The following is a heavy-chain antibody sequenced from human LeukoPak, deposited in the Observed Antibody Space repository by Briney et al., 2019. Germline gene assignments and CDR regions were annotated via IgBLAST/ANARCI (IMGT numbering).Heavy chain of an antibody. CDR3: AMIVVTDYYYYYMDV. CDR1: GASINSYY. J-gene: IGHJ6*03. Sequence: SETLSLTCTVSGASINSYYGSWIRQPPGKGLEWIGYIYYSGNTNYNPSLKSRVIISVDTSKNQLSLKLSSVTAADTAVYYCAMIVVTDYYYYYMDVWGKGTTVTVSS. V-gene: IGHV4-59*01. D-gene: IGHD4-23*01. CDR2: IYYSGNT.